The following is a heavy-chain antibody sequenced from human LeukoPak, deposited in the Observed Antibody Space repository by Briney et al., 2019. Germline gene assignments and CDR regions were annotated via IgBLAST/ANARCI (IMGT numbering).Heavy chain of an antibody. CDR3: AKGSRLREAGSYRF. CDR1: GGIFGSYA. V-gene: IGHV1-69*06. D-gene: IGHD3-16*02. J-gene: IGHJ4*02. Sequence: SVKVSCKVSGGIFGSYAINWVRQAPGQGLEWLGRIIPIFDTPNYAPTFQGRVTISADKSTRTVYMGLTSLRSEDTALYYCAKGSRLREAGSYRFWGQGTLVTVSS. CDR2: IIPIFDTP.